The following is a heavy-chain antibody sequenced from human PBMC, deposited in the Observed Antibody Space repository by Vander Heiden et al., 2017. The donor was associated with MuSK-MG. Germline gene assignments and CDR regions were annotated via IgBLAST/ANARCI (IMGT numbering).Heavy chain of an antibody. CDR3: ARDREYSNTWDEFDY. CDR2: INQDGSEQ. J-gene: IGHJ4*02. Sequence: EVQLVESGGALVQSGGSLRLSCAASGFTFRRYWMSWVRQATGKGLEWVANINQDGSEQYYVDSVKGRLTISRDNAKDSLYLQMSGLRPEDTAVYFCARDREYSNTWDEFDYWGQGTLVTVSS. D-gene: IGHD5-12*01. CDR1: GFTFRRYW. V-gene: IGHV3-7*01.